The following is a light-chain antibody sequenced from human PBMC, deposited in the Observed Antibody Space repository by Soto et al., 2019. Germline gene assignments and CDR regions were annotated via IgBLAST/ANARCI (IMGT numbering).Light chain of an antibody. Sequence: EIVLTQSPATLSLSPGERATLSCRARQSVSSYLAWYQQKPGQAPRLLIYDASNRATGIPARFSGSGSGTDFTLTISSLEPEDFAVYYCQQRSSFGGGTKVEIK. CDR1: QSVSSY. V-gene: IGKV3-11*01. CDR3: QQRSS. CDR2: DAS. J-gene: IGKJ4*01.